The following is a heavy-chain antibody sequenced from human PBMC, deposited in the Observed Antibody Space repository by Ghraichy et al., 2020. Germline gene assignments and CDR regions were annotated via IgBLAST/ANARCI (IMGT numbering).Heavy chain of an antibody. CDR2: IRYDGSNK. Sequence: GGSLRLSCAASVFTFSSYGMHWVRQAPGKGLEWVAFIRYDGSNKYYADSVKGRFTISRDNSKNTLYLQMNSLRAEDTAVYYCAKGYSSGWYYFDYWGQGTLVTVSS. CDR1: VFTFSSYG. J-gene: IGHJ4*02. V-gene: IGHV3-30*02. D-gene: IGHD6-19*01. CDR3: AKGYSSGWYYFDY.